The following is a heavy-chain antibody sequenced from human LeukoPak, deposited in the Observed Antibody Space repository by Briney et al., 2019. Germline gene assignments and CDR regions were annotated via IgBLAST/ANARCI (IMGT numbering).Heavy chain of an antibody. CDR1: GGTFSSYA. J-gene: IGHJ4*02. V-gene: IGHV1-69*04. Sequence: SVKVSCKASGGTFSSYAISWVRQAPGQGLEWMGRIIPILGIANYAQKFQVRVTITADKSTSPAYMKLSSLRSKATALYYSAIHLDGCGGGHYFHYWGQGTLVTVSS. D-gene: IGHD5-24*01. CDR2: IIPILGIA. CDR3: AIHLDGCGGGHYFHY.